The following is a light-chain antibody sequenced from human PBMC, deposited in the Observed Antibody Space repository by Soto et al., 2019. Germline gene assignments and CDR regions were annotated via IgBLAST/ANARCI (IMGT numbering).Light chain of an antibody. J-gene: IGLJ1*01. Sequence: QSVLTQPASVAGSPGQGSTISCTGTSSDVGSYNLVSWYQQHPGKAPRLMIYEVSKRPSGVSNRFSGSKSGNPASLTISGLQAEDEADYYCCSYAGSRVFGTGTNVTVL. V-gene: IGLV2-23*02. CDR2: EVS. CDR3: CSYAGSRV. CDR1: SSDVGSYNL.